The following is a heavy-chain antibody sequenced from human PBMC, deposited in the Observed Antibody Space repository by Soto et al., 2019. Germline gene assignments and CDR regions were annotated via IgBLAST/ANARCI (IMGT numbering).Heavy chain of an antibody. V-gene: IGHV1-46*01. CDR3: AKDGGREGYFGNWFDP. D-gene: IGHD2-15*01. CDR1: GYTFTSYY. CDR2: INPSFGYT. Sequence: ASVKVSCKASGYTFTSYYMNWVRQAPGQGLEWLGIINPSFGYTTYAQKFQGRVTITADDSTTTAYMELSSLRSDDTAVYYCAKDGGREGYFGNWFDPWGQGTLVTVSS. J-gene: IGHJ5*02.